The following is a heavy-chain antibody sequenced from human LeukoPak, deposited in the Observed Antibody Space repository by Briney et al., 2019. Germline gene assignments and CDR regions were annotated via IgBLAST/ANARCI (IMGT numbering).Heavy chain of an antibody. J-gene: IGHJ5*02. CDR2: ISAYNGNT. CDR3: ARRVDWFDP. D-gene: IGHD2-15*01. V-gene: IGHV1-18*01. CDR1: GYTLTELS. Sequence: GASVKVSCKVSGYTLTELSMHWVRQAPGQGLEWMGWISAYNGNTNYAQKLQGRVTMTTDTSTSTAYMELRSLRSDDTAVYYCARRVDWFDPWGQGTLVTVSS.